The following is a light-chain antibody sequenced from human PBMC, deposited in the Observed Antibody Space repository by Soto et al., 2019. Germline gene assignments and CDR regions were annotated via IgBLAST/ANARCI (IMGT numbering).Light chain of an antibody. CDR1: QGIDTS. Sequence: ILLTQSPSSLSASVGDRVTITCGASQGIDTSLDWYQQKPGKAPKLLIYAASNFQSGVPSRFSGSGSGTHFTLTISSLQPEDFATYYCQQLHGYPITFGQGTRLEIK. CDR2: AAS. CDR3: QQLHGYPIT. V-gene: IGKV1-9*01. J-gene: IGKJ5*01.